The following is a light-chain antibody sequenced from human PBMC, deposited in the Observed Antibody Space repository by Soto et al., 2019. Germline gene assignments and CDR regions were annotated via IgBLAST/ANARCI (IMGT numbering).Light chain of an antibody. Sequence: DIQMTQSPSSLSASVGDRVTISCQASHDLSIYLTWYQQKPGEAPKVLICDVSTLETEVPSRFSGSGSGTYFTLNISSLQPEDIATYHCQQYENLPYTFGQGTKLEIK. J-gene: IGKJ2*01. V-gene: IGKV1-33*01. CDR1: HDLSIY. CDR3: QQYENLPYT. CDR2: DVS.